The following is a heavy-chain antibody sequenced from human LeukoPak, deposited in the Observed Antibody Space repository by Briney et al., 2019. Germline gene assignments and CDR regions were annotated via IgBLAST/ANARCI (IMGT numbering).Heavy chain of an antibody. CDR2: ISSSGSTI. V-gene: IGHV3-48*03. D-gene: IGHD3-10*01. CDR3: ARDRNVGWFGELSDLDY. Sequence: PGGSLRLSCAASGFTFSSYEMNWVRQAPGKGLEWVSYISSSGSTIYYADSVKGRFTISRDNAKNPLYLQMNSLRAEDTAVYYCARDRNVGWFGELSDLDYWGQGTLVTVSS. CDR1: GFTFSSYE. J-gene: IGHJ4*02.